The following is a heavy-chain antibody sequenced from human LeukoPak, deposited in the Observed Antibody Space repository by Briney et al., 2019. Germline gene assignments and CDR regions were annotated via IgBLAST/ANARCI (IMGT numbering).Heavy chain of an antibody. V-gene: IGHV3-74*01. J-gene: IGHJ3*02. CDR1: GFTFRNYW. CDR3: AKWGGNDGFDI. D-gene: IGHD3-16*01. CDR2: INTDGSIT. Sequence: PGGSLRLSCAASGFTFRNYWMPWVRQAPGKGLVWVSRINTDGSITSYADSVKGRFTISRDNSKDTLYLQMNSLRAEDTAVYYCAKWGGNDGFDIWGQGTMVTVSS.